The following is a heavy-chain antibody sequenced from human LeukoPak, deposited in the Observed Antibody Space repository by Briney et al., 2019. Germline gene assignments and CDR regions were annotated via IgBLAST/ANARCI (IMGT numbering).Heavy chain of an antibody. CDR2: ISYDGSNK. CDR3: ANLAVAGINY. J-gene: IGHJ4*02. V-gene: IGHV3-30*18. D-gene: IGHD6-19*01. Sequence: GRSLRLSCAASGFTFSSYGMHWVRQAPGKGLEWVAVISYDGSNKYYADSVKGRFTISRDNSKNTLYLQMNSLGAEDTAVYYCANLAVAGINYWGQGTLVTVSS. CDR1: GFTFSSYG.